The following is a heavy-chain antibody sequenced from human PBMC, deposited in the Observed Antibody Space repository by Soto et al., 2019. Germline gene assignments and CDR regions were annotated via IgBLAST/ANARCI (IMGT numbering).Heavy chain of an antibody. CDR1: GGSISSGGYY. CDR3: ARATHSPYDSSVNSLDY. CDR2: IYYSGST. D-gene: IGHD3-22*01. V-gene: IGHV4-31*03. J-gene: IGHJ4*02. Sequence: QVQLQESGPGLVKPSQTLSLTCTVSGGSISSGGYYWSWIRQHPGKGLEWIGYIYYSGSTYYNPSLKSRVTISVDTSKNQFSLKLSSVTAADTAVYYCARATHSPYDSSVNSLDYWGQGTLVTVSS.